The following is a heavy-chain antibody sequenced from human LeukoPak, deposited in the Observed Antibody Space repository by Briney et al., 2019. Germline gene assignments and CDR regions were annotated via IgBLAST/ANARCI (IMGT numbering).Heavy chain of an antibody. CDR2: INPSGGST. Sequence: ASVKVSCKASGYIFTNYYIHWVRQAPGQGLEWMGIINPSGGSTIYAQKFQGRVTMSRDTSTGTVYMEMSSLRSEDTAFYYCATDHSMANTAWWFDPWGQGTLVTVSS. D-gene: IGHD5-24*01. CDR1: GYIFTNYY. J-gene: IGHJ5*02. CDR3: ATDHSMANTAWWFDP. V-gene: IGHV1-46*01.